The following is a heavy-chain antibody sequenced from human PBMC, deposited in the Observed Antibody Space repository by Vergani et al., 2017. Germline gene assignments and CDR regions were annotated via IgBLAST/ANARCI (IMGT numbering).Heavy chain of an antibody. CDR2: IYYSGST. V-gene: IGHV4-39*01. D-gene: IGHD3-3*01. J-gene: IGHJ4*02. CDR1: GGSISSSSYY. Sequence: QLQLQESGPGLVKPSETLSLTFTVSGGSISSSSYYWGWIRQPPGKGLEWIGSIYYSGSTYYNPSLKSRVTISVDTSKNQFSLKLSSVTAADTAVYYCARFLTIPLSTFDYWGQGTLVTVSS. CDR3: ARFLTIPLSTFDY.